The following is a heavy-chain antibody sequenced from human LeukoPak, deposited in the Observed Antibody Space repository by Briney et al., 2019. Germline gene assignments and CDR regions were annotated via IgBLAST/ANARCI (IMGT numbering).Heavy chain of an antibody. CDR3: ATWSMVRGVLNDY. J-gene: IGHJ4*02. CDR1: GGSISSDNW. Sequence: PSETLSLTCAVSGGSISSDNWWSWVRQPPGKGLEWVGRIKSKTDGGTTDYAAPVKGRFTISRDDSKNTMYLQMNTLKTEDTAVYYCATWSMVRGVLNDYWGQGTLVTVSS. V-gene: IGHV3-15*01. CDR2: IKSKTDGGTT. D-gene: IGHD3-10*01.